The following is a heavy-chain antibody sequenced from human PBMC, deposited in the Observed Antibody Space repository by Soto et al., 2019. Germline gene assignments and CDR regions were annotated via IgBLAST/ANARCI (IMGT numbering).Heavy chain of an antibody. J-gene: IGHJ6*02. Sequence: QLQLQESGSRLVKPSQTLSLTCAVSGGSISSGGYSWSWIRQPPGKGLEWIGYIYHNGSTYYNPSLKSRVTISVDRSKNQFSLKLSSVTAADTAVYYCARGVDVWGQGTTVTVSS. CDR1: GGSISSGGYS. V-gene: IGHV4-30-2*01. CDR2: IYHNGST. CDR3: ARGVDV.